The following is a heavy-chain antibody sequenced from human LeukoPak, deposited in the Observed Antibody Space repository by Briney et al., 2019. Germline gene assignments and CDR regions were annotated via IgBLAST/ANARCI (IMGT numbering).Heavy chain of an antibody. V-gene: IGHV3-53*01. CDR2: IYSAGST. CDR1: GFTVSDNY. J-gene: IGHJ4*02. CDR3: ARRGDGGRSFDY. D-gene: IGHD4-23*01. Sequence: AGGSLRLSCAASGFTVSDNYMSWVRQAPGKGLEWVSLIYSAGSTYYADSVTGRFTISRDNSKNTLFLQMNSLRAEDTAVYYWARRGDGGRSFDYWGQGTLVTVSS.